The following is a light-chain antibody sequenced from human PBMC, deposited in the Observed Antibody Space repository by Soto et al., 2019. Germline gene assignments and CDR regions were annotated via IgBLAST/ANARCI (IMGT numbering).Light chain of an antibody. CDR2: LGS. J-gene: IGKJ1*01. CDR1: QSLLHSNGYNC. Sequence: DVVMTQSPLALPVTPGEPASISCRSSQSLLHSNGYNCLDWYLQKPGQSPQLLIYLGSNRASGVPDRFSGSGSGTDFTLKISRVEAEDVGVYYCMQPLQSWTFGQGTPGDIK. V-gene: IGKV2-28*01. CDR3: MQPLQSWT.